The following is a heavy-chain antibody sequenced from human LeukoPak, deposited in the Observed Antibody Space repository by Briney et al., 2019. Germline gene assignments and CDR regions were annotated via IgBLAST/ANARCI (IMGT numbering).Heavy chain of an antibody. V-gene: IGHV4-30-4*08. Sequence: SETLFLTCTVSGGSISSGDYYWSWIRQPPGKGLEWIGYIYYSGSAYYNPSLKSRVTISVDTSKNQFSLKLSSVTAADTAVYYCARSHKNWFDPWSQGTLVTVSS. J-gene: IGHJ5*02. CDR3: ARSHKNWFDP. CDR1: GGSISSGDYY. CDR2: IYYSGSA.